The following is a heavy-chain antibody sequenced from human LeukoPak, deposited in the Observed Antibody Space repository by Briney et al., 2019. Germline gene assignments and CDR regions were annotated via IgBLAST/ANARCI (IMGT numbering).Heavy chain of an antibody. CDR2: VGNSGGDT. CDR3: AKSPDPYDFDSLQNFDY. Sequence: GGSLRFSCAAYRFTFCSYALSWVPQTPGKGLMWVSSVGNSGGDTCYADSVKGRFTISRDNSKNTLFRQMNSLRARQRTGYDCAKSPDPYDFDSLQNFDYWGQGTLVTVSS. D-gene: IGHD3-3*01. CDR1: RFTFCSYA. J-gene: IGHJ4*02. V-gene: IGHV3-23*01.